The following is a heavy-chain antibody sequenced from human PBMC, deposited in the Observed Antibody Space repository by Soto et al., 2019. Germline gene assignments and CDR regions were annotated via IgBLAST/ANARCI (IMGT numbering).Heavy chain of an antibody. D-gene: IGHD6-6*01. J-gene: IGHJ6*02. V-gene: IGHV6-1*01. CDR3: ARGNEYSSSYYYYGMDV. Sequence: SQTLSLTCAISGDSVSSNSAAWNWIRQSPSRGLEWLGRTYYRSKWYNDYAVSVKSRITINPDTSKNQFSLQLNSVTPEDTAVYYCARGNEYSSSYYYYGMDVWGQGTTVTVSS. CDR1: GDSVSSNSAA. CDR2: TYYRSKWYN.